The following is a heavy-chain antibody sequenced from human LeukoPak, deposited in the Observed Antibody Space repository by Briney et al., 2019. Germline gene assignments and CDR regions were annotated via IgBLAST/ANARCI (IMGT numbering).Heavy chain of an antibody. CDR1: GGSISSYY. Sequence: SETLSLTCTVSGGSISSYYWSWIRQPPGKGLEWIGYIYSSGTTNYNPSLKSRVTISVDTSKNQFSLKLSSVTAADTAVYYCARSADFYDSSGYHGGVRYNWFDPWGQGTRVTVSS. CDR3: ARSADFYDSSGYHGGVRYNWFDP. CDR2: IYSSGTT. V-gene: IGHV4-59*12. D-gene: IGHD3-22*01. J-gene: IGHJ5*02.